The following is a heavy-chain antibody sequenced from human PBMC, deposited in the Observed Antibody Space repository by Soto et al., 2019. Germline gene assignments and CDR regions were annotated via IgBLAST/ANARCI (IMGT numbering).Heavy chain of an antibody. J-gene: IGHJ5*02. D-gene: IGHD3-10*01. CDR3: ARGLKCVFYGSGSCWFDP. Sequence: SETLSLTCAFYGWSFSGYYWSWIRQPPGKGLGWIGEINHSGGTNYNPSLKSRVTISLDTSKNHFSLKLTSVTAADTAVYYCARGLKCVFYGSGSCWFDPWGQGTLVTVSS. V-gene: IGHV4-34*01. CDR1: GWSFSGYY. CDR2: INHSGGT.